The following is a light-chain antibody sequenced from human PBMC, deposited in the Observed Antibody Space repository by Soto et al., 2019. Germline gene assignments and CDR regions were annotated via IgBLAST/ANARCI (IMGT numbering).Light chain of an antibody. Sequence: EIVLTQSPATLSLSPGERATLSCRPSQAISSYLAWYQQKPGQAPRLVIYDTSKRATGIPARFSGSGSGTDFTLTISNLEPEDLAVYYCQQRSTWPLFGQGTRLEIK. CDR3: QQRSTWPL. CDR1: QAISSY. CDR2: DTS. J-gene: IGKJ5*01. V-gene: IGKV3-11*01.